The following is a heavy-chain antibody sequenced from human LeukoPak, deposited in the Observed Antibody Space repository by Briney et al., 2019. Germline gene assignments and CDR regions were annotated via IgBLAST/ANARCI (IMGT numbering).Heavy chain of an antibody. V-gene: IGHV3-23*01. J-gene: IGHJ4*02. CDR3: AKDSTLYCSSTSCYPDY. CDR1: GFTFNSYA. Sequence: GGSLRLSCAASGFTFNSYAMSWVRQAPGKGLEWVSAISGSGGSTYYADSVKGRFTISRDDSKNTLYLQMNSLRAEDTAVYYCAKDSTLYCSSTSCYPDYWGQGTLVTVSS. D-gene: IGHD2-2*01. CDR2: ISGSGGST.